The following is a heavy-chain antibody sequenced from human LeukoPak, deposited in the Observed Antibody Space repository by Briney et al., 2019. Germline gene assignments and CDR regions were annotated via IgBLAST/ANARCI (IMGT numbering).Heavy chain of an antibody. CDR3: ARARLAVSGNYFEN. D-gene: IGHD6-19*01. Sequence: GGSLRLSCAASGFTLSTYWMSWVRQAPGKGLEWVANIKEDGSERYYVDSVKGRFTISRDNAKNSLYLQMNSLRVEDTAVYHCARARLAVSGNYFENWGQGTLVTVSS. CDR1: GFTLSTYW. J-gene: IGHJ4*02. CDR2: IKEDGSER. V-gene: IGHV3-7*04.